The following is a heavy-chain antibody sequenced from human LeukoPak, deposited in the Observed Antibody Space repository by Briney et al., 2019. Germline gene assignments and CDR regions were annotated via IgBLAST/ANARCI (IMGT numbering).Heavy chain of an antibody. CDR1: GGSISSGGYY. V-gene: IGHV4-31*03. D-gene: IGHD3-22*01. CDR3: ASRPYYYDSSGYGAFDI. J-gene: IGHJ3*02. Sequence: SETLSLTCTVSGGSISSGGYYWSWIRQHPGKGLEWIRYIYYSGSTYYNPSLKSRVTISVDTSKNQFSLKLSSVTAADTAVYYCASRPYYYDSSGYGAFDIWGQGTMVTVSS. CDR2: IYYSGST.